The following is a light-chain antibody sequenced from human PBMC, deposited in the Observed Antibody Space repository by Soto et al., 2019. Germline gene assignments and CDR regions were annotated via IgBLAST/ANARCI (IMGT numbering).Light chain of an antibody. CDR1: SSDIGGFPF. J-gene: IGLJ2*01. Sequence: QSALTQPASVSGSPGQSITISCAGTSSDIGGFPFVSWYQQHPGKAPKVMIYQVSNRPSGVSNRFSGSKSGNTASLTISGLQAEDEADYYCSSYTSSATRVFGGGTKLTVL. CDR2: QVS. CDR3: SSYTSSATRV. V-gene: IGLV2-14*01.